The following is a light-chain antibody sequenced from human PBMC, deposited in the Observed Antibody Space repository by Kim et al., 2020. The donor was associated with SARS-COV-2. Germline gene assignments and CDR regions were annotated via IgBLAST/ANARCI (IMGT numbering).Light chain of an antibody. V-gene: IGKV2-28*01. J-gene: IGKJ4*01. CDR3: MQALQTPLT. Sequence: EPASISCRSSQGLLHSNGYNYLDWYLQKPGQSPQLLIYLGSNRASGVPDRFSGSGSGTDFTLKISRVEAEDVGVYYCMQALQTPLTFGGGTKLEI. CDR1: QGLLHSNGYNY. CDR2: LGS.